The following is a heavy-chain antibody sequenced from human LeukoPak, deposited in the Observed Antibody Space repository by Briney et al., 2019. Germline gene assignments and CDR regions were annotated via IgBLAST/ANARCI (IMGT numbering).Heavy chain of an antibody. D-gene: IGHD3-10*01. CDR3: ARDYFGLGGIDA. CDR1: GVSIDGGDYY. CDR2: IYYRGGT. V-gene: IGHV4-30-4*01. Sequence: SQTLSLTCTVSGVSIDGGDYYWSWIREPPGKGLEWIGFIYYRGGTSYNPSLDSRLFISVDTSKSQFSLKLLSVTAADTAVYYCARDYFGLGGIDAWGQGALVTVSS. J-gene: IGHJ5*02.